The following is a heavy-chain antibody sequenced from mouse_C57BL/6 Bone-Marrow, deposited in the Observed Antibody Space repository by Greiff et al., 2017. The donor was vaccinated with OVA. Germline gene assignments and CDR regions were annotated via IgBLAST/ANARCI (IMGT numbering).Heavy chain of an antibody. CDR3: ARYDYGSSYVEAY. Sequence: EVKLQQSGPELVKPGDSVKISCKASGYSFTGYFMNWVMQSHGKSLEWIGRINPYNGDTFYNQKFKGKATLTVDKASSTAHMELRSLTSEDSAVYYCARYDYGSSYVEAYWGQGTLVTVSA. V-gene: IGHV1-20*01. J-gene: IGHJ3*01. CDR1: GYSFTGYF. D-gene: IGHD1-1*01. CDR2: INPYNGDT.